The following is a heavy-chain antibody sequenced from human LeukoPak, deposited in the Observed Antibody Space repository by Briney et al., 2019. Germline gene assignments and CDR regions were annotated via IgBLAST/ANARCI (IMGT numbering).Heavy chain of an antibody. V-gene: IGHV3-21*01. J-gene: IGHJ4*02. CDR2: ISSSTNYI. D-gene: IGHD4-23*01. CDR3: ARGHGGNYFDS. CDR1: GFTFTSYN. Sequence: PGGSLRLSCAASGFTFTSYNMNWVRQAPGKGLEWVSLISSSTNYIYYADSVQGRFTISRDNAKNSLYPQMNSLRDEDTAVYYCARGHGGNYFDSWGQGTLVTVSS.